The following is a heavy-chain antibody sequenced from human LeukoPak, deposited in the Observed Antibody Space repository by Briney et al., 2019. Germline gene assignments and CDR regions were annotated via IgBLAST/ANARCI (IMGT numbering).Heavy chain of an antibody. V-gene: IGHV3-30*18. CDR1: GFTFSSYG. CDR3: AKDPYVTMVRGVNKSFFDY. J-gene: IGHJ4*02. D-gene: IGHD3-10*01. CDR2: ISYDGSNK. Sequence: PGGSLRLSCAASGFTFSSYGMHWVRQAPGKGLEWVAVISYDGSNKYYADSVKGRFTISRDNSKNTLYLQMNSLRAEDTAVYYCAKDPYVTMVRGVNKSFFDYWGQGTLVTVSS.